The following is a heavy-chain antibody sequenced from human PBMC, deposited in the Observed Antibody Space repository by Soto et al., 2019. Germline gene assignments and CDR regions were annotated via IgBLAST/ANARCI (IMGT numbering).Heavy chain of an antibody. J-gene: IGHJ4*02. D-gene: IGHD4-4*01. V-gene: IGHV1-18*01. CDR1: GYIFSDFG. Sequence: QVHLVQPGTEVKKPGASVRVSCKASGYIFSDFGITWVRQAPGQGLEWLGWISVDNGKAHYGQKFQGRVTMTTDTTTNTADMDLQRLKSDDTAVYYCARVESRLDYSTAPFDSWGQGTLGTVST. CDR2: ISVDNGKA. CDR3: ARVESRLDYSTAPFDS.